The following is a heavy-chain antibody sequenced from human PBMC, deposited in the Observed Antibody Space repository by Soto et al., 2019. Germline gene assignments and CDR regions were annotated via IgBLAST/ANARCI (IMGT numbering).Heavy chain of an antibody. CDR3: ARGGTAIDY. V-gene: IGHV1-18*01. CDR1: GYTFTNFG. D-gene: IGHD2-21*02. CDR2: ISAYNGNT. Sequence: QVQLVQSGAEVKKPGASVKVSCKASGYTFTNFGISWVRQAPGQGLEWMGWISAYNGNTNYAQKFKGRVTMTTDTSTSTADMAVRGVGFDDTAVYYCARGGTAIDYWGQGTLVTVSS. J-gene: IGHJ4*02.